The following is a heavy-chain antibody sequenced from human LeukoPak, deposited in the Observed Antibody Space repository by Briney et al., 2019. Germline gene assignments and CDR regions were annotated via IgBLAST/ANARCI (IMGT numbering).Heavy chain of an antibody. CDR2: VVVSVGNT. Sequence: PGGSLRLSXAASGFTFGTYAMSWVRQAPGKGLEWVSTVVVSVGNTYYADSVKGRFTISRDNSKNTLYLQMTSRRAEDTAVYYCAKRGKSLTGTKLYYFDQWGQGTLVTVSS. D-gene: IGHD1-7*01. V-gene: IGHV3-23*01. J-gene: IGHJ4*02. CDR1: GFTFGTYA. CDR3: AKRGKSLTGTKLYYFDQ.